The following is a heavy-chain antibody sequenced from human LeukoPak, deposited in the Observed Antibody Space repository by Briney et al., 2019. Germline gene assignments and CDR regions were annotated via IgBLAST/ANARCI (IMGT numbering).Heavy chain of an antibody. CDR3: ARDSRYDFWSGYSPLHNWFDP. CDR2: IYTSGST. Sequence: PSETLSLTCTVPGGSISSGSYYWSWIRQPAGKGLEWIGRIYTSGSTNYNRSLKSRVTISVDTSKNQFSLKLTSVTAADTAVYYCARDSRYDFWSGYSPLHNWFDPWGQGTLVTVSS. V-gene: IGHV4-61*02. CDR1: GGSISSGSYY. D-gene: IGHD3-3*01. J-gene: IGHJ5*02.